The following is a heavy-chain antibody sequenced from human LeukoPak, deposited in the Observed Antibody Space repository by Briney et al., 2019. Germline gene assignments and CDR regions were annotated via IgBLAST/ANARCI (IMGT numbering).Heavy chain of an antibody. J-gene: IGHJ4*02. CDR1: GFTFRTYA. CDR2: ISGSGNGT. V-gene: IGHV3-23*01. Sequence: GGSLRLSCTASGFTFRTYAMNWVRQAPGKGLEWLSGISGSGNGTYYADSVKGRFIISRDNSENMVYLQMNSLTVEDTATYYCAKRTMSAFDSWGQGTLLIVSS. CDR3: AKRTMSAFDS.